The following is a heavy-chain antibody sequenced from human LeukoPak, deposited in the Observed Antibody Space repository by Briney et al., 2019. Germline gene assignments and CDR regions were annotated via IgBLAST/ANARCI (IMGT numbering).Heavy chain of an antibody. J-gene: IGHJ5*02. CDR3: ATGYDFWSGYYTGYGNWFDP. V-gene: IGHV4-39*07. CDR2: IYYSGST. Sequence: SETLSLTCTVSGGSISSSSYYWGWIRQPPGKGLEWIGSIYYSGSTYYNPSLKSRVTTSVDTSKNQFSLKLSSVTAADTAVYYCATGYDFWSGYYTGYGNWFDPWGQGTLVTVSS. CDR1: GGSISSSSYY. D-gene: IGHD3-3*01.